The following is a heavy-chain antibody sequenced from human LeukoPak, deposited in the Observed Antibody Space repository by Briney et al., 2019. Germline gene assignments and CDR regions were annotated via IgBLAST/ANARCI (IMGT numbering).Heavy chain of an antibody. D-gene: IGHD3-22*01. CDR1: GFTFSDHY. V-gene: IGHV3-72*01. CDR2: IRSKPNSYTT. CDR3: ARELGSSGYFDDAFDI. J-gene: IGHJ3*02. Sequence: GGSLRLSCAASGFTFSDHYMEWVRQAPGKGLEWVGRIRSKPNSYTTEYAASVKGRFTISRDDSENSLYLQMNSLKTEDTAVYYCARELGSSGYFDDAFDIWGQGTMVTVSS.